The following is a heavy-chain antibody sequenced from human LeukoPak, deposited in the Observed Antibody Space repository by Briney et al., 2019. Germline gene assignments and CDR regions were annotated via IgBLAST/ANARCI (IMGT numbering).Heavy chain of an antibody. V-gene: IGHV3-30-3*01. CDR3: ARSPLGYCSGGSCYMESRNKRPDP. Sequence: GRSLRLSCAASGFTFSSYAMHWVRQAPGKGLEWVAVISYDGSNKYYADSVKGRFTISRDNSKNTLYLQMNSLRAEDTAVYYCARSPLGYCSGGSCYMESRNKRPDPWGQGTLVTVSS. CDR2: ISYDGSNK. J-gene: IGHJ5*02. CDR1: GFTFSSYA. D-gene: IGHD2-15*01.